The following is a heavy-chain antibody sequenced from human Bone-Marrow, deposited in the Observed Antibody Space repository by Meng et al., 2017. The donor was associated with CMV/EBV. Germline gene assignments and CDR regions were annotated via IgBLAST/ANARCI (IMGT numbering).Heavy chain of an antibody. CDR1: GFTFSRYS. CDR3: ARIVVITDYYYYYGMDV. D-gene: IGHD3-22*01. CDR2: ISSSSSYI. Sequence: GGSLKIPRAASGFTFSRYSMNWVRQAPGKGREWVSSISSSSSYIYYADSVKGRFTISRDNAKNSLYLQMNSLRAEDTAVYYCARIVVITDYYYYYGMDVWGQGTTVTVSS. V-gene: IGHV3-21*01. J-gene: IGHJ6*02.